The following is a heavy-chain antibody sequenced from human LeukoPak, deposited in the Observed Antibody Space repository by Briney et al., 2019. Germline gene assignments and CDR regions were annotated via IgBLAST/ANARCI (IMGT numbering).Heavy chain of an antibody. D-gene: IGHD6-13*01. Sequence: ASVKVSCKVSGYTLTELSMHWVRQAPGKGLEWMGGFDPEDGETIYAQEFQGRVTMTEDTSTDTAYMELSSLRSEDTAVYYCATGPFGSWFSDFDYWGQGTLVTVSS. CDR2: FDPEDGET. CDR3: ATGPFGSWFSDFDY. V-gene: IGHV1-24*01. J-gene: IGHJ4*02. CDR1: GYTLTELS.